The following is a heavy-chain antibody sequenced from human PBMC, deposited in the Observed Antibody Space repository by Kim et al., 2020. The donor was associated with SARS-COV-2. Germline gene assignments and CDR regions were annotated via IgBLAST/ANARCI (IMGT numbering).Heavy chain of an antibody. Sequence: SETLSLTCTVSGGSISSSSYYWGWIRQPPGKGLEWIGSIYYSGSTYYNPSLKSRVTISVDTSKNQFSLKLNSVTAADTAVYYCARQPQKTLDVMYYYDSSGSLDYWGQGTLVTVSS. J-gene: IGHJ4*02. CDR3: ARQPQKTLDVMYYYDSSGSLDY. CDR2: IYYSGST. V-gene: IGHV4-39*01. D-gene: IGHD3-22*01. CDR1: GGSISSSSYY.